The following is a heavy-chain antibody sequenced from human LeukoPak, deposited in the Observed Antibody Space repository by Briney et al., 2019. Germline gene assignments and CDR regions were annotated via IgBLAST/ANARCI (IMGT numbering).Heavy chain of an antibody. Sequence: AVVLLRFTCATAESTCSGNWKSWFREASGKRLEWVATIKQDGSETDYVDSVKGRFTISRDNAKNSLYLQMNSLRIQDTAVYYCARAQWPRPDYWGQGTLVTVSS. CDR2: IKQDGSET. J-gene: IGHJ4*02. V-gene: IGHV3-7*02. CDR1: ESTCSGNW. CDR3: ARAQWPRPDY. D-gene: IGHD5-12*01.